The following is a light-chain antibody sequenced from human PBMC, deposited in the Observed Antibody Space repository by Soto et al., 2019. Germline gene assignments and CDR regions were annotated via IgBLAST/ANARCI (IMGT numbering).Light chain of an antibody. CDR1: QSVSSY. CDR3: QQRSNWPPIT. J-gene: IGKJ5*01. CDR2: DAS. V-gene: IGKV3-11*01. Sequence: EIVLTQSPSTLSLSPGERATLSCRASQSVSSYLAWYQQKPGQAPRLLIYDASNRATGIPARFSGSGSGTEFTLTIISIEPEDFAAYYCQQRSNWPPITFGQGTRLEIK.